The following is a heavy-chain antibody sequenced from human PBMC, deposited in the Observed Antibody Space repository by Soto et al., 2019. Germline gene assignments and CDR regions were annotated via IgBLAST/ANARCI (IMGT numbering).Heavy chain of an antibody. CDR3: AKEAVRGYSGYDYNWFDP. D-gene: IGHD5-12*01. CDR1: GFTFSSYA. CDR2: ISGSGGST. V-gene: IGHV3-23*01. Sequence: PGGSLRLSCAASGFTFSSYAMSWVRQAPGKGLEWVSAISGSGGSTYYADSVKGRFTISRDNSKNTLYLQMNSLRAEDTAVYYCAKEAVRGYSGYDYNWFDPWGQGTLVTVS. J-gene: IGHJ5*02.